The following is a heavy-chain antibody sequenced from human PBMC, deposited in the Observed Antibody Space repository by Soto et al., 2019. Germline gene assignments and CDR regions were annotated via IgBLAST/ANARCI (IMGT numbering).Heavy chain of an antibody. CDR3: TRVVWGYSSSSDAFDI. J-gene: IGHJ3*02. CDR1: GFTFGDYA. D-gene: IGHD6-13*01. CDR2: IRSKAYGGTT. V-gene: IGHV3-49*03. Sequence: GGSLRLSCTASGFTFGDYAMSWFRQAPGKGLEWVGFIRSKAYGGTTEYAASVKGRFTISRDDAKSIAYLQMNSLKTEDTAVYDCTRVVWGYSSSSDAFDIWGQGTMVTVSS.